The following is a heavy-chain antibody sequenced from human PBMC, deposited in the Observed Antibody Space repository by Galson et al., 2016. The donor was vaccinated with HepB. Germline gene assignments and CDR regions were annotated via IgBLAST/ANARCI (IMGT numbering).Heavy chain of an antibody. V-gene: IGHV4-61*02. CDR2: IYSSGTT. CDR1: GGSISSGGDY. CDR3: ARERAHSSGSYLGLSLEACEY. D-gene: IGHD3-22*01. Sequence: TLSLTCAVSGGSISSGGDYWTWLRQPAGKGLEWIGRIYSSGTTNYNPPLKSRVSMSIDTSKNQFSLRLRSLTAAATAVYYCARERAHSSGSYLGLSLEACEYWGQGTLVTVSS. J-gene: IGHJ4*02.